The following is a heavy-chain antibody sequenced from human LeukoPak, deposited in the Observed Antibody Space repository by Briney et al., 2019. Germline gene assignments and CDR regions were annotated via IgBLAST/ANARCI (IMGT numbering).Heavy chain of an antibody. CDR1: GFTFDEYA. CDR2: ISWNSGSI. Sequence: GGSLRLSCVASGFTFDEYAMHWVRQAPGKGLEWVSGISWNSGSIEYTDSVKGRFTISRDNAKNSLYLQMNSLRPEDTAFYSCVKDKVDDIRGHYHRGAYFQHWGQGTLVTVSS. D-gene: IGHD3-22*01. CDR3: VKDKVDDIRGHYHRGAYFQH. J-gene: IGHJ1*01. V-gene: IGHV3-9*01.